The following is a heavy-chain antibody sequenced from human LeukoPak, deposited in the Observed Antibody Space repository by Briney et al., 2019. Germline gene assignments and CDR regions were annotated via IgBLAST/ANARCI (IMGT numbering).Heavy chain of an antibody. J-gene: IGHJ4*02. D-gene: IGHD6-13*01. CDR3: ARGLDSSGWYYY. V-gene: IGHV1-3*01. CDR2: VNAGNGNT. Sequence: ASVKASCKASGYTFTSYEMHWVRQAPGQGLEWMGWVNAGNGNTKYSQNFQGRVTITRDTSASTAYMELSSLRSEDTAVYYCARGLDSSGWYYYWGQGTLVTVSS. CDR1: GYTFTSYE.